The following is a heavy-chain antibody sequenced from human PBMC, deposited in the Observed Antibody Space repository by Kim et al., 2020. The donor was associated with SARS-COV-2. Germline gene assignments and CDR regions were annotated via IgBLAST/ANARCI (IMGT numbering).Heavy chain of an antibody. D-gene: IGHD3-10*01. Sequence: GGSLRLSCAASGFNFNSYSMNWVRQAPGKGLEWLSYISSSSTTMYYADSLRGRFTISRDNAKNSLFLQMNSLRDEDTAVYYCARCPLSMTMVRGMITTTLCYYYNLDAWGQGTTVTVPS. CDR1: GFNFNSYS. CDR2: ISSSSTTM. CDR3: ARCPLSMTMVRGMITTTLCYYYNLDA. J-gene: IGHJ6*01. V-gene: IGHV3-48*02.